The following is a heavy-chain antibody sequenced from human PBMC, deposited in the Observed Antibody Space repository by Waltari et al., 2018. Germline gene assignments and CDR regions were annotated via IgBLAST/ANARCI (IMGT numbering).Heavy chain of an antibody. D-gene: IGHD6-13*01. CDR2: IRYDGSNK. J-gene: IGHJ4*02. CDR1: GFTFSSYG. CDR3: ATTPSRWYPFDY. V-gene: IGHV3-30*02. Sequence: QVQLVESGGGVVQPGGSLRLSCAASGFTFSSYGMHLVRQAPGKGLEWVAFIRYDGSNKYYADSVKGRFTISRDNSKNTLYLQMNSLRAEDTAVYYCATTPSRWYPFDYWGQGTLVTVSS.